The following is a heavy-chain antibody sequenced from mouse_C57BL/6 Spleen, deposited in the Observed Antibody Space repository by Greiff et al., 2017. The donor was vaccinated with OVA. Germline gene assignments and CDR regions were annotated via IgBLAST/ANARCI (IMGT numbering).Heavy chain of an antibody. CDR2: ISSGSSTI. D-gene: IGHD1-1*01. CDR3: ANPDYYGSSPFAY. Sequence: DVKLVESGGGLVKPGGSLKLSCAASGFTFSDYGMHWVRQAPEKGLEWVAYISSGSSTIYYADTVKGRFTISRDNAKNTLFLQMTSLRSEDTAMYYCANPDYYGSSPFAYWGQGTLVTVSA. CDR1: GFTFSDYG. V-gene: IGHV5-17*01. J-gene: IGHJ3*01.